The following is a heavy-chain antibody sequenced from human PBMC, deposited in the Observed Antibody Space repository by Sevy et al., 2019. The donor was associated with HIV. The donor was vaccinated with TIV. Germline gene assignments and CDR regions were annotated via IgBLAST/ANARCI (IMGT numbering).Heavy chain of an antibody. V-gene: IGHV4-39*01. CDR3: ARSIAGMVRGVIIGAAVFDY. CDR1: GGSISSSNYY. Sequence: SETLSLTCTVSGGSISSSNYYWGWIRQPPGKGLEWIGSVYYSGSTYYNPSLKSRVTISVDTSKNQFSLKLSSVTAADTAVYYCARSIAGMVRGVIIGAAVFDYWGQGTLVTVSS. CDR2: VYYSGST. J-gene: IGHJ4*02. D-gene: IGHD3-10*01.